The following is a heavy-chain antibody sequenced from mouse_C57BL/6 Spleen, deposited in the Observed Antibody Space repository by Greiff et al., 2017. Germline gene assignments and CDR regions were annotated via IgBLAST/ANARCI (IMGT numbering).Heavy chain of an antibody. V-gene: IGHV5-6*01. D-gene: IGHD1-1*01. Sequence: DVHLVESGGDLVKPGGSLKLSCAASGFTFSSYGMSWVRQTPDKRLEWVATISSGGSYTYYPDSVKGRFTISRDNAKNTLYLQMSSLKSEDTAMYYCARHGYYYGTADYWGQGTTLTVSS. CDR2: ISSGGSYT. CDR1: GFTFSSYG. CDR3: ARHGYYYGTADY. J-gene: IGHJ2*01.